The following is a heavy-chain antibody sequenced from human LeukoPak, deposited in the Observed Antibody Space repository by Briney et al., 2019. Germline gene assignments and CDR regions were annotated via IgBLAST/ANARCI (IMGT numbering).Heavy chain of an antibody. CDR3: AREIYGSGSPKWFDP. J-gene: IGHJ5*02. D-gene: IGHD3-10*01. CDR1: GYTFTDYY. CDR2: INPNSGGT. V-gene: IGHV1-2*02. Sequence: ASVTVSCTASGYTFTDYYIHWVRQAPGQGLEWMGWINPNSGGTNYAQKFQGRVTMTRDTSISTAYMELSRLRSDDTAVYYCAREIYGSGSPKWFDPWGQGTLVTVSS.